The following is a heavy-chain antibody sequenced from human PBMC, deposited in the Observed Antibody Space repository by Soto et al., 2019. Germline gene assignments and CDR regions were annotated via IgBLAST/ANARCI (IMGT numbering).Heavy chain of an antibody. D-gene: IGHD2-15*01. V-gene: IGHV4-31*03. J-gene: IGHJ4*02. CDR2: RYYSEST. Sequence: TLSLTCTVSGGSITTGGYYWSWIRQLPGKGLEWIGHRYYSESTYYNPSLKSRVSISLDTSKNQFSPKLSFVTAADTAMYYCARTKCSGGSCYSWSLDYWGQGTPVTVSS. CDR1: GGSITTGGYY. CDR3: ARTKCSGGSCYSWSLDY.